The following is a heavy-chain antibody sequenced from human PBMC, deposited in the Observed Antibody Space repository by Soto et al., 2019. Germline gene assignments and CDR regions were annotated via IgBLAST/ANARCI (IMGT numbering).Heavy chain of an antibody. V-gene: IGHV1-58*01. D-gene: IGHD3-22*01. CDR3: AADQYYYDSSGYYRDWYFDL. J-gene: IGHJ2*01. CDR2: IVVGSGNT. CDR1: GFTFTSSA. Sequence: SVKVSCKASGFTFTSSAVQWVRQARGQRLEWIGWIVVGSGNTNYAQKFQERVTITRDMSTSTAYMELSSPRSEDTAVYYCAADQYYYDSSGYYRDWYFDLWGRGTLVTVSS.